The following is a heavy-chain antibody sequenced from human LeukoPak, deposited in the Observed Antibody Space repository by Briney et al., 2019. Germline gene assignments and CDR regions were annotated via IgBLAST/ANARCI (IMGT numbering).Heavy chain of an antibody. D-gene: IGHD6-13*01. J-gene: IGHJ4*02. CDR3: ARREIAAAGGQIDY. CDR2: INHSGST. V-gene: IGHV4-34*01. Sequence: PSETLSLTCAVCGGSFSGYYWSWIRQPPGKGLEWIGEINHSGSTNYNPSLKSRVTISVDTSKNQFSLKLSSVTAADTAVYYCARREIAAAGGQIDYWGQGTLVTVSS. CDR1: GGSFSGYY.